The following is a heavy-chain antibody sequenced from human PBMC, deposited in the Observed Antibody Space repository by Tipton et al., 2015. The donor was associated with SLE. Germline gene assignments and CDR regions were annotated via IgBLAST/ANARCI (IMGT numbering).Heavy chain of an antibody. D-gene: IGHD2-15*01. J-gene: IGHJ3*02. CDR1: SSSSYY. CDR3: ARAGEGIDAFDI. Sequence: SSSSYYWGWIRQPPGKGLEWVANIKEDGGEKSYVDSVKGRFTISRDNAKNSLYLQMNSLRAEDTAVYYCARAGEGIDAFDIWGQGTMVTVSS. V-gene: IGHV3-7*01. CDR2: IKEDGGEK.